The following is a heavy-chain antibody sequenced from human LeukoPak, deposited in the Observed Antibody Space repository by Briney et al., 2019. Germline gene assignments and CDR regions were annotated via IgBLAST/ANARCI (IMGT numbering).Heavy chain of an antibody. Sequence: SETLSLTCTVSGGSISSSSYYWGWIRQPPGKGLEWIGSIYYSGSTYYNPSLKSRVTISVDTSKNQFSLKLSSVTAADTAVYYCARDRGLTMVGGGPQRGGFDKWGQGALVTVSS. CDR3: ARDRGLTMVGGGPQRGGFDK. J-gene: IGHJ4*02. V-gene: IGHV4-39*02. D-gene: IGHD3-10*01. CDR2: IYYSGST. CDR1: GGSISSSSYY.